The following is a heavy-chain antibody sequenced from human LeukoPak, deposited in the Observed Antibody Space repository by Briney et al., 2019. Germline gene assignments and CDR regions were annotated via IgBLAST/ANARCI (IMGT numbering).Heavy chain of an antibody. CDR1: GFTFSSYS. D-gene: IGHD3-22*01. J-gene: IGHJ5*02. CDR3: ARDRGATMIVAPRFDP. V-gene: IGHV3-21*01. Sequence: PGGSLRLSCAASGFTFSSYSMNWVRQAPGKGLEWVSSISSSSSYIYYADSVKGRFTISRDNAKNSLYLQMNSLRAEDTAVYYCARDRGATMIVAPRFDPWGQGTLVTVSS. CDR2: ISSSSSYI.